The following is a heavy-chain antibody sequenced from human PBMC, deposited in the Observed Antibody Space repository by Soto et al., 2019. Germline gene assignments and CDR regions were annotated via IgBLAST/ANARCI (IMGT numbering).Heavy chain of an antibody. J-gene: IGHJ5*02. CDR1: GGSISSCDYY. D-gene: IGHD1-7*01. CDR3: ARHIANYPGVYNWFDP. CDR2: IYYSGST. V-gene: IGHV4-39*01. Sequence: SETLSLTCTVSGGSISSCDYYWVWIRQPPGKGLEWIGSIYYSGSTYYNPSLKSRVTISVDTSKNQFSLKLSSVTAADTAVYYCARHIANYPGVYNWFDPWGQGTLVTVS.